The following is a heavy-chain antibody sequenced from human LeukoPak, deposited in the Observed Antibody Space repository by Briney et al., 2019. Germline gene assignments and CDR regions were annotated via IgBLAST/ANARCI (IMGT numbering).Heavy chain of an antibody. Sequence: SETLSLTCTVSGGSISSYYWSWIRQPPGKGLEWIGYIYYTGNTNYNPSLKSRVTISVDTSKNQFSLKLSSVTAADTAVYYCARVGPRYYDYADAFDIWGQGTMVTVSS. J-gene: IGHJ3*02. CDR3: ARVGPRYYDYADAFDI. CDR1: GGSISSYY. D-gene: IGHD5-12*01. V-gene: IGHV4-59*01. CDR2: IYYTGNT.